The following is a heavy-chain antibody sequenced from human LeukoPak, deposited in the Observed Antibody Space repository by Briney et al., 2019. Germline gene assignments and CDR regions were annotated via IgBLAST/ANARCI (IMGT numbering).Heavy chain of an antibody. CDR3: AREGYISSWNYFDY. CDR1: GYTFTSYV. J-gene: IGHJ4*02. CDR2: ISAYNGNT. D-gene: IGHD6-13*01. V-gene: IGHV1-18*01. Sequence: ASVKVSCKASGYTFTSYVINWVRQAPGQGLEWMGWISAYNGNTNYAQKLQGRVTMTTDTSTSTAYMELRSLRSDDTAVYYCAREGYISSWNYFDYWGQGALVTVSS.